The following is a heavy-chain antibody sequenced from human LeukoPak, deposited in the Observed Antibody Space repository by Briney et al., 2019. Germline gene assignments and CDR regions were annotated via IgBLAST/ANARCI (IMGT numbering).Heavy chain of an antibody. Sequence: PSETLSLTCTVSGGSISSFYWNWIRQPPGKGLEWIGYIYTSGSTNYNPSLKGRLTISVDTSKNQFSLKLSSVTAADTAVYYCARVGLSRGLDYWGQGTLVTVSS. V-gene: IGHV4-4*09. J-gene: IGHJ4*02. CDR2: IYTSGST. D-gene: IGHD1-26*01. CDR1: GGSISSFY. CDR3: ARVGLSRGLDY.